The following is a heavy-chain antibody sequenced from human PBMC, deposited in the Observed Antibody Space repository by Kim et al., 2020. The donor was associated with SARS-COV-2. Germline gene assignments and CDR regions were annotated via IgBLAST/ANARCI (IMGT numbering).Heavy chain of an antibody. CDR3: ASYRYSGSYGMDV. Sequence: GGSLRLSCAASGFTFSSYSMNWVRQAPGKGLEWVSYISSSSSTIYYAGSVKGRFTISRDNAKNSLYLQMNSLRDEDTAVYYCASYRYSGSYGMDVWGQGTTVTVSS. D-gene: IGHD1-26*01. J-gene: IGHJ6*02. CDR2: ISSSSSTI. CDR1: GFTFSSYS. V-gene: IGHV3-48*02.